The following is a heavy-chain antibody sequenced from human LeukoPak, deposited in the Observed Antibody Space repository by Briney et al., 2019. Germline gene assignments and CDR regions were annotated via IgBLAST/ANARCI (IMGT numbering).Heavy chain of an antibody. J-gene: IGHJ3*02. CDR2: IYTSGST. D-gene: IGHD1-14*01. CDR1: GGSISSGSYY. Sequence: SETLSLTCTVSGGSISSGSYYWSWIRQPAGKGLEWIGRIYTSGSTNYNPSLKSRVTISVDTSKNQFSLKLSSVTAADTAVYYCARDGQTGDAFDIWGQGTMVTVSS. V-gene: IGHV4-61*02. CDR3: ARDGQTGDAFDI.